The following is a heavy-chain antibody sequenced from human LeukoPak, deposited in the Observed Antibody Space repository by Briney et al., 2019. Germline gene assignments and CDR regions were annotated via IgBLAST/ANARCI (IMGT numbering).Heavy chain of an antibody. V-gene: IGHV3-33*08. CDR2: IWYDGSNK. Sequence: GRSLRLSRAASGFMFRSYGMHWVRQAPGKGLEWVAVIWYDGSNKYYTDSVKGRFTISRDNSNNTLYLQMNSLRVEDTAVYYCARGHVRGYSYGFGYWGQGSLVTVSS. CDR3: ARGHVRGYSYGFGY. J-gene: IGHJ4*02. CDR1: GFMFRSYG. D-gene: IGHD5-18*01.